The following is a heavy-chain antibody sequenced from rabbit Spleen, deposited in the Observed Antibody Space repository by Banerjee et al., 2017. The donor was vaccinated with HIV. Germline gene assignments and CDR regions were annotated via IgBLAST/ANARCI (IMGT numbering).Heavy chain of an antibody. V-gene: IGHV1S7*01. J-gene: IGHJ4*01. CDR1: GFSFSSSDY. CDR2: IDPIFGRR. Sequence: QSLEGSGGGLVQPEGSLALTCKASGFSFSSSDYICWVHQAPGKGLEWIGYIDPIFGRRYYASWVNGRFTISSHNAQNTLYLQLNSLTTADTATYFCVRDQAGDADFGPYYLNLWGPGTLVTVS. D-gene: IGHD6-1*01. CDR3: VRDQAGDADFGPYYLNL.